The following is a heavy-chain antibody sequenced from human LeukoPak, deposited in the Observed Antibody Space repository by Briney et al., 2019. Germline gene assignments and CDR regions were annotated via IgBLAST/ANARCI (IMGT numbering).Heavy chain of an antibody. D-gene: IGHD5-18*01. CDR1: RFTFSSYN. V-gene: IGHV3-21*01. J-gene: IGHJ4*02. Sequence: GGSLRLSCAASRFTFSSYNMNWVRQAPGKGLEWVSSISSSSSYIYYADSVKGRFTISRDNAKNSLYLQMNSLRAEDTGVYYCARERSTAMVNDYWGQGTLVTVSS. CDR3: ARERSTAMVNDY. CDR2: ISSSSSYI.